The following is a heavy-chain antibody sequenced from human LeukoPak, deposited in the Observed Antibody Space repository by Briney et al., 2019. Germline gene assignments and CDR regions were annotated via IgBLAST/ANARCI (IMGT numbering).Heavy chain of an antibody. Sequence: PSETLSLTCTVSGGSTSSHYWSWIRQPPGQGLEWIGYMYYSGKTNYNPSLKSRVTISVDTSKNQFSLKLSSVTAADTAVYYCARTPICGADCYTDYWGQGTLVTVSS. CDR3: ARTPICGADCYTDY. J-gene: IGHJ4*02. CDR1: GGSTSSHY. D-gene: IGHD2-21*02. V-gene: IGHV4-59*11. CDR2: MYYSGKT.